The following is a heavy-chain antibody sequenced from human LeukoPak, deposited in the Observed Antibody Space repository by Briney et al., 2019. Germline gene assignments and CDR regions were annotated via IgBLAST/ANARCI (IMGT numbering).Heavy chain of an antibody. CDR2: IWYDGSNK. J-gene: IGHJ4*02. D-gene: IGHD2-2*02. CDR1: GFTFSSYG. CDR3: ARMGYCSSTSCYRRGAFDY. V-gene: IGHV3-33*01. Sequence: GSLRLSCAASGFTFSSYGMHWVRQAPGKGLEWVAVIWYDGSNKYYADSVKGRFTISRDNSKNTLYLQMNSLRAEDTAVYYCARMGYCSSTSCYRRGAFDYWGRGTLVTVSS.